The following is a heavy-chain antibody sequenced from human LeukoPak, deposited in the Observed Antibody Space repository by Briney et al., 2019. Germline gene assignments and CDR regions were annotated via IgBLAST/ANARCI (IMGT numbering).Heavy chain of an antibody. CDR3: ARGGGPFDP. V-gene: IGHV4-59*12. CDR1: GGSISSYY. CDR2: IYYTGST. D-gene: IGHD6-25*01. J-gene: IGHJ5*02. Sequence: SETLSLTCTVSGGSISSYYWNWIRQPPGKGLEWIGYIYYTGSTDYNPSLKSRVTISVDTSKNQFSLKLTSVTAADTAVYYCARGGGPFDPWGQGTLVTVSS.